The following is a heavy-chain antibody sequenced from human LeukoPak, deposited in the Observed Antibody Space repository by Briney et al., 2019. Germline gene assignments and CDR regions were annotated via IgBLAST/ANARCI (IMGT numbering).Heavy chain of an antibody. D-gene: IGHD5-24*01. CDR1: GYTFTSHY. CDR3: ATDHSMANTAWWFDP. J-gene: IGHJ5*02. V-gene: IGHV1-46*01. CDR2: INPSGTGT. Sequence: GASVKVSCKTSGYTFTSHYMHWVRQAPGQGLEWMGVINPSGTGTSYAQKFQGRITMSRDTSTSTVYMELSSLRSEDTAFYYCATDHSMANTAWWFDPWGQGTLVTVSS.